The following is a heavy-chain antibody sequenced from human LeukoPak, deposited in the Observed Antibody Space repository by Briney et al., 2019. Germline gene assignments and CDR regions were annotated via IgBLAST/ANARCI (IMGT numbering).Heavy chain of an antibody. D-gene: IGHD3-22*01. Sequence: ASVKVSCKASGYTFTSYGISWVRQAPGQGLEWMGWISAYNGNTNYAQKLQGRVTMTTDTSTSTAYMELRSLRSDDTAVYYCARVGDYYDSGGYFDYWGQGTLVTVSS. CDR2: ISAYNGNT. CDR3: ARVGDYYDSGGYFDY. J-gene: IGHJ4*02. CDR1: GYTFTSYG. V-gene: IGHV1-18*01.